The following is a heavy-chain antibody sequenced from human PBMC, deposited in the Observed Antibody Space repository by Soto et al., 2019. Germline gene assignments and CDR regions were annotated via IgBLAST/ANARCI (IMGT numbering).Heavy chain of an antibody. Sequence: ASVKVSCKASGYTFTSCYMRWVRQAPGQGLEWMGIINPSGGSTSYAQKFQGRVTMTRDTSTSTVYMELSSLRSEDTAVYYCASSGTTLDSSGYSWFDPWGQGTLVTVSS. CDR1: GYTFTSCY. D-gene: IGHD3-22*01. CDR3: ASSGTTLDSSGYSWFDP. J-gene: IGHJ5*02. CDR2: INPSGGST. V-gene: IGHV1-46*01.